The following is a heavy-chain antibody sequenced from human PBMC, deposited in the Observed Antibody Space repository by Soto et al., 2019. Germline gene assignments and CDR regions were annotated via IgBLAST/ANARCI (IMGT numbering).Heavy chain of an antibody. J-gene: IGHJ4*02. CDR2: IYYSGST. CDR1: GGSISSGGYY. Sequence: PSETLSLTCTVSGGSISSGGYYWSWIRQHPGKGLEWIGYIYYSGSTYYNPSLKSRATISVDTSKNQFSLKLSSVTAADTAVYYCARVSPYYYDSSGYSYTFDYWGQGTLVTVSS. V-gene: IGHV4-31*03. D-gene: IGHD3-22*01. CDR3: ARVSPYYYDSSGYSYTFDY.